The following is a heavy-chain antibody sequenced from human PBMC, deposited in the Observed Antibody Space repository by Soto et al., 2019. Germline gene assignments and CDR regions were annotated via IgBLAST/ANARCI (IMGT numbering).Heavy chain of an antibody. Sequence: QITLKESGPTLVRPTQTLTLTCTFSGFSLSTSGVGVGWIRQPPGKALEWLALIYWDDDKRYSPSLKSRLTITKDTSKNQVVRTMTDMDPVDTATYYCAHSLCGGDRLQSYSSHYYYGMDVWGQGTTVTVSS. CDR3: AHSLCGGDRLQSYSSHYYYGMDV. CDR1: GFSLSTSGVG. CDR2: IYWDDDK. V-gene: IGHV2-5*02. J-gene: IGHJ6*02. D-gene: IGHD2-21*02.